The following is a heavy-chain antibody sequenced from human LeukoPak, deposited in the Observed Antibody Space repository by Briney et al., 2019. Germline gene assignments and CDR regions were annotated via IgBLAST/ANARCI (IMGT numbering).Heavy chain of an antibody. D-gene: IGHD5/OR15-5a*01. CDR1: GFTFSSYD. J-gene: IGHJ6*02. Sequence: GGSLRLSCAASGFTFSSYDMHWVRQATGKGLEWVSAIGTAGDTYYPGSVKGRFTFSRENAKNSLYLQMNSLRAGDTAVYYCARGMSSPYYYYYGMDVWGQGTTVTVSS. V-gene: IGHV3-13*04. CDR3: ARGMSSPYYYYYGMDV. CDR2: IGTAGDT.